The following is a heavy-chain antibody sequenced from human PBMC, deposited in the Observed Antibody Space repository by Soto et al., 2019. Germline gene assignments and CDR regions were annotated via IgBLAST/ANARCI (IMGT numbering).Heavy chain of an antibody. D-gene: IGHD1-26*01. CDR2: ISSSGTTT. CDR1: GFTLSDHY. Sequence: PGGSLRLSCAASGFTLSDHYMNWIRQAPGKGLEWLSYISSSGTTTHYADSVEGRFTISRDNAKNSLYLQMDSLRAEDTAVYYCARAEVGASRFDYWGQRILVAVSS. CDR3: ARAEVGASRFDY. J-gene: IGHJ4*02. V-gene: IGHV3-11*01.